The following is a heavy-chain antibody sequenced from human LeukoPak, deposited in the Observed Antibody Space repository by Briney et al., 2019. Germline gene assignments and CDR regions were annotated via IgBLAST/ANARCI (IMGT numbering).Heavy chain of an antibody. D-gene: IGHD3-10*01. CDR2: IKQDGSEK. Sequence: AGGSLRLSCAASGFTFSSYWMSWVRQAPGKGLEWVANIKQDGSEKYYVDSVKGRFTISRDNAKNSLYLQMNSLRAEDTAVYYCARDSWGSGSYYQFDYWGQGTLVTVSS. J-gene: IGHJ4*02. CDR1: GFTFSSYW. CDR3: ARDSWGSGSYYQFDY. V-gene: IGHV3-7*01.